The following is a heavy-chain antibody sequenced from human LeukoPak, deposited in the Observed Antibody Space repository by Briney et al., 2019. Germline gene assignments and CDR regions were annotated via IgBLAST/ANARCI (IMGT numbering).Heavy chain of an antibody. CDR2: TYRSGST. CDR3: ARESRYCSGGSCYYYYMDV. CDR1: GGSFSGYY. V-gene: IGHV4-34*01. Sequence: PSETLSLACAVSGGSFSGYYWSWIRQSPGKGLEWIGETYRSGSTNYNPSLKSRVTISVDTSKNQFSLKLSSVTAADTAVYYCARESRYCSGGSCYYYYMDVWGKGTTVTISS. J-gene: IGHJ6*03. D-gene: IGHD2-15*01.